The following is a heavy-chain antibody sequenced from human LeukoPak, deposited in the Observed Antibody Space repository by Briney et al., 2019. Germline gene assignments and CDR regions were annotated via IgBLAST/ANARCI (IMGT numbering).Heavy chain of an antibody. D-gene: IGHD2-15*01. V-gene: IGHV4-34*01. CDR2: VNHSGST. Sequence: SETLSLTCAVYGGSFSGYYWSWVRQPPGRGLEWIGEVNHSGSTNYNPSLKSRVTISVDASKNQFSLKLSSVTAADTAVYYCARLGCAGGSCYGPPPPWGQGTLVTVSS. CDR3: ARLGCAGGSCYGPPPP. J-gene: IGHJ5*02. CDR1: GGSFSGYY.